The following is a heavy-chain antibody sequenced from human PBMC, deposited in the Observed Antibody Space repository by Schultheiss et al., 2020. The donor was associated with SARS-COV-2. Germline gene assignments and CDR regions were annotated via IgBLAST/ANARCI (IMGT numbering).Heavy chain of an antibody. D-gene: IGHD3-3*01. CDR3: ARGGRYYDFWSGYSSYYYMDV. J-gene: IGHJ6*03. CDR1: GGSISSYY. Sequence: SQTLSLTCTVSGGSISSYYWRWIRQPPGKGLEWIGYIYYSGSTNYNPSLKSRVTISVDTSKNQFSLKLSSVTAADTAVYYCARGGRYYDFWSGYSSYYYMDVWGQGTTVTVSS. V-gene: IGHV4-59*01. CDR2: IYYSGST.